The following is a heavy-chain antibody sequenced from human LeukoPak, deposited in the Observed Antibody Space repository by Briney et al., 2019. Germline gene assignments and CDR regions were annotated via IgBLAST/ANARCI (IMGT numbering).Heavy chain of an antibody. CDR2: INHSGST. D-gene: IGHD5-18*01. J-gene: IGHJ4*02. Sequence: SETLSLTCAVYGGSFSGYYWSWIRQPPGKGLEWIGEINHSGSTNYNPSLKSRVTISVDTSKNQFSLQLNSVTPEDTAVYYCARVSYGYSSAYDYWGQGTLVTVSS. CDR3: ARVSYGYSSAYDY. CDR1: GGSFSGYY. V-gene: IGHV4-34*01.